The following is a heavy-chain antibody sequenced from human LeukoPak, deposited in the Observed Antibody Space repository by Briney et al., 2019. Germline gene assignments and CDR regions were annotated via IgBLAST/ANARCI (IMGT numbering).Heavy chain of an antibody. Sequence: GASVKVSCKASGGTFSSYAISWVRQAPGQGLEWMGGIIPIFGTANYAQKFQGRVTITTDESTSTAFMELSSLRSEDTAVYYCARECRSSSRYFSWFDPWGQGTLVTVSS. CDR2: IIPIFGTA. CDR1: GGTFSSYA. CDR3: ARECRSSSRYFSWFDP. D-gene: IGHD6-13*01. J-gene: IGHJ5*02. V-gene: IGHV1-69*05.